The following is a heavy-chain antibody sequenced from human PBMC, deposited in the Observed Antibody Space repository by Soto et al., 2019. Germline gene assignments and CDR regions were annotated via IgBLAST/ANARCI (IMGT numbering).Heavy chain of an antibody. D-gene: IGHD3-3*01. CDR2: INTGYGKT. J-gene: IGHJ6*02. CDR1: GYTFTSYA. CDR3: ARVEDSDFWSGSSPVDV. Sequence: ASVKVSCKASGYTFTSYAMHWVRQAPGQRLEWMGWINTGYGKTKYSQKFQGRVTITADESTSTAYMELSSLRSEDTAVYYCARVEDSDFWSGSSPVDVWGQGTTVTVSS. V-gene: IGHV1-3*04.